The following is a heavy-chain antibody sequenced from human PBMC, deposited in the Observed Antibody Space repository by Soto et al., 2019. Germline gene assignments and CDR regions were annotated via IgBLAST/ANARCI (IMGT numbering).Heavy chain of an antibody. Sequence: ASVKVSCKASGYTFTRYDINWVRQATGQGLEWMGWMNTNSGDTNYAQTFQGRVTMTTDTSTSTVHMEVRSLRSDDTAVYYCAREGVASYYYYGMDVWGQGTLVTVSS. V-gene: IGHV1-8*01. CDR2: MNTNSGDT. CDR1: GYTFTRYD. CDR3: AREGVASYYYYGMDV. D-gene: IGHD5-12*01. J-gene: IGHJ6*02.